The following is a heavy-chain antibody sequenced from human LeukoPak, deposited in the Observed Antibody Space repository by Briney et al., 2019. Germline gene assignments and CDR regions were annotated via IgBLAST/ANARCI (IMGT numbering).Heavy chain of an antibody. CDR1: GGSIRNYY. CDR3: ARGLFYYGSGSHYFDF. Sequence: PSETLSLTCTVSGGSIRNYYWSWIRQPPGKGLEWIGYIYYTENTIYNPSLKSRVTISVDTSKNQFSLKVSSVTAADTAVYYCARGLFYYGSGSHYFDFWGRGTLVTVSS. CDR2: IYYTENT. D-gene: IGHD3-10*01. J-gene: IGHJ4*02. V-gene: IGHV4-59*01.